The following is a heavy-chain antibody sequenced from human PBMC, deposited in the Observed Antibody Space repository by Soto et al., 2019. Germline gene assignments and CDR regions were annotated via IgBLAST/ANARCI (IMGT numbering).Heavy chain of an antibody. V-gene: IGHV4-39*01. D-gene: IGHD3-10*01. CDR3: ARQPYYGSGSYIH. CDR1: GGSISSSSYY. Sequence: PSETLSLTCTVSGGSISSSSYYWGWIRQPPGKGLEWIGSIYYSGSTYYNPSLKSRVTISVDTSKNQFSLKLSSVTAADTAVYYCARQPYYGSGSYIHWGQGTLVTVSS. CDR2: IYYSGST. J-gene: IGHJ4*02.